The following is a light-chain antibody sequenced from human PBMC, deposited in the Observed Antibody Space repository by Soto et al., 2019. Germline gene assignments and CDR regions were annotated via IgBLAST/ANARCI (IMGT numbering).Light chain of an antibody. Sequence: EIVLTQSPATLSVSPGEIATLCFRASQSVRSNLAWHQQKPGQAPRLLIYAASTRATGVPARFSGSGSGTEFTLTISDLQSEDFAVYFCQHYDIWPLTFGGGTKVDIK. CDR3: QHYDIWPLT. V-gene: IGKV3-15*01. J-gene: IGKJ4*01. CDR2: AAS. CDR1: QSVRSN.